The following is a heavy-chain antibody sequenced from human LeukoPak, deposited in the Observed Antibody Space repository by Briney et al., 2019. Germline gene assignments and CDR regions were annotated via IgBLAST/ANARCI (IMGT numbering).Heavy chain of an antibody. V-gene: IGHV3-48*01. Sequence: GDSLRLSCVVSGLTVSRKFMNWVRQAPGKGLEWVSYISSSSRTIYYADSVKGRFTISRDNANNSLYLQMNSLKTEDTAVYYCTTSMDVWGQGTTVTVSS. D-gene: IGHD1-14*01. CDR1: GLTVSRKF. J-gene: IGHJ6*02. CDR2: ISSSSRTI. CDR3: TTSMDV.